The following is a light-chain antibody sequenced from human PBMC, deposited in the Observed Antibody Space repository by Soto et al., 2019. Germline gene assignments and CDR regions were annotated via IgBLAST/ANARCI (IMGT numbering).Light chain of an antibody. CDR1: SSVVGTYNY. Sequence: LTQPRSVSGSPGQSVTISCTGTSSVVGTYNYVAWYQQHPGKAPELMIYDVSKRPSGVPDRFSGSKSGNTASLTISGLQAEDEADYYCCSYAGSYTYVFGTGTKVTVL. V-gene: IGLV2-11*01. CDR2: DVS. J-gene: IGLJ1*01. CDR3: CSYAGSYTYV.